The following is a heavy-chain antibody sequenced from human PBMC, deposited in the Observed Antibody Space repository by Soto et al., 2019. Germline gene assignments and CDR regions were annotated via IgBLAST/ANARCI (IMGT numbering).Heavy chain of an antibody. Sequence: EVQLVESGVGLVKPGGSLRLSCAAYGFTFSNDWMNWDRQAPGKGLEWVGRIKSKTDGGTTDYAAPVKARLTISRDDSKNTRYLQMNSLQTEDTAVYYCTTDGMNYGDYVVWFYHWGQGTLVTFSS. V-gene: IGHV3-15*07. J-gene: IGHJ5*02. CDR1: GFTFSNDW. D-gene: IGHD4-17*01. CDR3: TTDGMNYGDYVVWFYH. CDR2: IKSKTDGGTT.